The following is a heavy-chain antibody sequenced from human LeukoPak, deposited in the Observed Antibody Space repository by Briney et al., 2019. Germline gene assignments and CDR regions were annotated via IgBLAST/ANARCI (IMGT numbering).Heavy chain of an antibody. CDR2: ISGGGGAT. CDR1: GFTFTTYA. V-gene: IGHV3-23*01. CDR3: AKSYYYGSGRGISDDFFDY. Sequence: GSLRLSCAASGFTFTTYAMSWVRQAPGKGLEWVSSISGGGGATYYADSVKGRFTISRDNSKNTLFLQMNSLRVEDTALYYCAKSYYYGSGRGISDDFFDYWGQGTRGPVSS. J-gene: IGHJ4*02. D-gene: IGHD3-10*01.